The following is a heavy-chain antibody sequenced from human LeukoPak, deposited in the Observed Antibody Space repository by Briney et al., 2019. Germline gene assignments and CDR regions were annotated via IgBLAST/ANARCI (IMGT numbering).Heavy chain of an antibody. J-gene: IGHJ3*02. D-gene: IGHD5-12*01. Sequence: SQTLSLTCTVSGGSISSGDYYWSWIRQPPGKGLEWIGYIYYSGSTYYNPSLKSRVTISVDTSKNQFSLKLSSVTAADTAVYYCARPIVATIKGNHDAFDIWGQGTMVTVSS. CDR3: ARPIVATIKGNHDAFDI. CDR2: IYYSGST. CDR1: GGSISSGDYY. V-gene: IGHV4-30-4*01.